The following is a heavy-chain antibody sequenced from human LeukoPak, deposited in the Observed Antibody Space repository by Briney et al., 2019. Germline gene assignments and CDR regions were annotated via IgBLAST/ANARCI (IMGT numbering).Heavy chain of an antibody. CDR2: IYTSGST. D-gene: IGHD3-9*01. CDR1: GGSISSGSYY. CDR3: ARVRARYFDWLLYQEFDY. V-gene: IGHV4-61*02. Sequence: SQTLSLTCTVSGGSISSGSYYWSWIRQPAGKGLGWIGRIYTSGSTNYYPSLKSRVTISVDTSKNQFSLKLSSVTAADTAVYYCARVRARYFDWLLYQEFDYWGQGTLVTVSS. J-gene: IGHJ4*02.